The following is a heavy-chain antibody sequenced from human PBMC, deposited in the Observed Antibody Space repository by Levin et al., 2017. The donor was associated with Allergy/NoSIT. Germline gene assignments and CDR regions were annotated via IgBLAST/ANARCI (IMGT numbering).Heavy chain of an antibody. D-gene: IGHD4-17*01. Sequence: GESLKISCAASGFTFASYVMTWVRQAPGKGLEWVSSISGSGGSTYYADSVKGRFTISRDNSKNTLYLQMSSLRPEDTAVYYCVKNGDDGELGHWGQGTLVTVSS. CDR2: ISGSGGST. V-gene: IGHV3-23*01. CDR3: VKNGDDGELGH. J-gene: IGHJ4*02. CDR1: GFTFASYV.